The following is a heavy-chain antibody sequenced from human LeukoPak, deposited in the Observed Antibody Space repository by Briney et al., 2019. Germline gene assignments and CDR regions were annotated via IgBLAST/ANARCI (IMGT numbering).Heavy chain of an antibody. Sequence: SETLSLTCTVSGGSISSSSYYWGWIRQPPGKGLEWIGSIYYSGSTYYNPSLKSRVTISVDTSKNQFSLKLSSVTAADTAVYYCAGHRYYDFAGYYGMDVWGQGTTVTVSS. CDR1: GGSISSSSYY. CDR2: IYYSGST. D-gene: IGHD3-3*01. CDR3: AGHRYYDFAGYYGMDV. J-gene: IGHJ6*02. V-gene: IGHV4-39*01.